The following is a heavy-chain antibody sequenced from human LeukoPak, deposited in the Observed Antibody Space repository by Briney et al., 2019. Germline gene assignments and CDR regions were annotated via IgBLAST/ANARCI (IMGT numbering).Heavy chain of an antibody. CDR2: ISGSGGST. J-gene: IGHJ6*04. CDR3: AKRMRLGELSLYNYYYYGMDV. Sequence: GGSLRLSCAASGFTFSSYAMSWVRQAPGKGLEWVSAISGSGGSTYYADSVEGRFTISRDNSKNTLYLQMNSLRAEDTAVYYCAKRMRLGELSLYNYYYYGMDVWGKGTTVTVSS. CDR1: GFTFSSYA. V-gene: IGHV3-23*01. D-gene: IGHD3-16*02.